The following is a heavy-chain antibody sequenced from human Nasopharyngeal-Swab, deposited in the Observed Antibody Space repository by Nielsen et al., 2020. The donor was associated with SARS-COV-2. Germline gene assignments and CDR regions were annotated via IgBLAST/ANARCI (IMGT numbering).Heavy chain of an antibody. D-gene: IGHD3-22*01. J-gene: IGHJ4*02. Sequence: WLRRPPGKGLEYVSAISSNGGSTYYADSVKGRFTISRDNSKNTLYLQMSSLRAEDTAVYYCVKDRRYYDSSGYYDYWGQGTLVTVSS. CDR3: VKDRRYYDSSGYYDY. V-gene: IGHV3-64D*06. CDR2: ISSNGGST.